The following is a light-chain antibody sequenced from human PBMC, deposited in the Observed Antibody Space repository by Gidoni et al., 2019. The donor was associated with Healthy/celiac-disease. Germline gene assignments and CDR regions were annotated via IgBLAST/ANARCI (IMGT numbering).Light chain of an antibody. CDR1: SSDVGSYNL. CDR3: CSYAGSSTFV. J-gene: IGLJ2*01. Sequence: QSALTQPASVSGSPGQAITISCTGTSSDVGSYNLVSWYQQHPGKAPNLLIYEVSKRPSGVSNRFSGSKYGNTASLTISGLQAEDEADYYCCSYAGSSTFVFGGGTKLTVL. CDR2: EVS. V-gene: IGLV2-23*02.